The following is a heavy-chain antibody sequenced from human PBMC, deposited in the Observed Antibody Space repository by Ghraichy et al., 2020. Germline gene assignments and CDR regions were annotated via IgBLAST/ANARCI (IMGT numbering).Heavy chain of an antibody. D-gene: IGHD1-26*01. CDR2: IHYSGVT. Sequence: SETPSLTCTVSGGSISTFYWSWLRQPPGKRLEWIGSIHYSGVTNYNPSLRSRVSMSVDTSKSQFSLRLISVTPADTAVYYCARDGGTLVAPTQNWFDPWGQGTLVTVSS. J-gene: IGHJ5*02. V-gene: IGHV4-59*01. CDR1: GGSISTFY. CDR3: ARDGGTLVAPTQNWFDP.